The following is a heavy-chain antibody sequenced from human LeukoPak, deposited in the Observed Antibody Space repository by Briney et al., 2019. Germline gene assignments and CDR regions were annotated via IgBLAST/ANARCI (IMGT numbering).Heavy chain of an antibody. V-gene: IGHV3-30*02. J-gene: IGHJ4*02. CDR1: GFTFSSYG. D-gene: IGHD3-22*01. Sequence: PGGSLRPSCAASGFTFSSYGMHWVRQAPGKGLEWVAFIRYDGSNKYYADSVKGRFTISRDNSKNTLYLQMNSLRAEDTAVYYCAKGTFRYYYDSSGYYRIDWGQGTLVTVSS. CDR2: IRYDGSNK. CDR3: AKGTFRYYYDSSGYYRID.